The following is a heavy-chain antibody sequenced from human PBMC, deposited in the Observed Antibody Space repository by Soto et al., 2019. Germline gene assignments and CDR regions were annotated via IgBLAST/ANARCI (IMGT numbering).Heavy chain of an antibody. CDR2: IGPGGSDT. CDR3: ARVGHDYSNSGMDV. V-gene: IGHV5-10-1*01. D-gene: IGHD4-4*01. Sequence: PGASLKISCTTSGYSFTTYWINWVRQMPGKGLEWMGKIGPGGSDTTYSPSFQGHVTISLDKSITAAYLQWSSLKASDTAMYYCARVGHDYSNSGMDVRGQGTTVTVS. J-gene: IGHJ6*02. CDR1: GYSFTTYW.